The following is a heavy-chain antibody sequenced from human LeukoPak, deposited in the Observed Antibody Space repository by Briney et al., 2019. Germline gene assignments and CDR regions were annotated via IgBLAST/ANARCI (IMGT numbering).Heavy chain of an antibody. CDR1: GFTFSKYW. V-gene: IGHV3-74*01. CDR2: INTDGTVT. D-gene: IGHD6-19*01. CDR3: ATKQWLAPPPDS. J-gene: IGHJ4*02. Sequence: GGSLRLSCAASGFTFSKYWMLWVRQARGQGLGSVSRINTDGTVTTYADSVKGRFTVSRDNADNTMFLQMNSVRDEDTAVYYCATKQWLAPPPDSWGQGTPVTVSS.